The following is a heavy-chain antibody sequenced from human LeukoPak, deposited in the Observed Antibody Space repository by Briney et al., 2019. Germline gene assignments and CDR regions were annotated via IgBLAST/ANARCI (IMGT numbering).Heavy chain of an antibody. D-gene: IGHD3-22*01. V-gene: IGHV4-31*03. CDR2: ISHSGNT. Sequence: SQTLSLTCTVSGDSINSGGYYWNWIRQHPKRGLEWIGYISHSGNTYFNPSLKSRLTISVDTSKNQFSLKLSSVTAADTAVYYCGRDLGYYYDSRYFDLWGRGTLVTVSS. J-gene: IGHJ2*01. CDR3: GRDLGYYYDSRYFDL. CDR1: GDSINSGGYY.